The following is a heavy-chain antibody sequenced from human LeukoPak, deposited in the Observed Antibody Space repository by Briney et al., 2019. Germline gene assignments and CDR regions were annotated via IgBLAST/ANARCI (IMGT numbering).Heavy chain of an antibody. CDR2: INPNSGGT. V-gene: IGHV1-2*04. CDR3: ARGGITGTTRGPTRLNDAFDI. D-gene: IGHD1-20*01. CDR1: GYTFTGYY. Sequence: EASVKVSCKASGYTFTGYYMHWVRQAPGQGLEWMGWINPNSGGTNYAQKFQGWVTMTRDTSISTAYMELSRLRSDDTAVYYCARGGITGTTRGPTRLNDAFDIWAKGQWSPSLQ. J-gene: IGHJ3*02.